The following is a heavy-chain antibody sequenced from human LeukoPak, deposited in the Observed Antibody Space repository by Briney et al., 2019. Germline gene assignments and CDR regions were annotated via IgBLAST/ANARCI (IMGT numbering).Heavy chain of an antibody. J-gene: IGHJ3*02. Sequence: ASVKVSCKASGYTFTSYGISWVRQAPGQGLEWMGWISAYNGNTNYAQKFQGRVTMTRDTSISTAYMELSRLRSDDTAVYYCARVGLTTYHLDIWGQGTMVTVSS. V-gene: IGHV1-18*01. D-gene: IGHD4-11*01. CDR3: ARVGLTTYHLDI. CDR1: GYTFTSYG. CDR2: ISAYNGNT.